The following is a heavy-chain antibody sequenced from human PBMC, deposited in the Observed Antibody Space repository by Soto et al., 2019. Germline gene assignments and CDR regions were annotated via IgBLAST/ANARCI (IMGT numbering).Heavy chain of an antibody. V-gene: IGHV1-69*06. CDR2: IIPMFGTP. CDR3: ARGGECPASIREYYYGLDV. J-gene: IGHJ6*02. CDR1: GAIFNTYA. D-gene: IGHD2-2*02. Sequence: QAQLVQSGAEVKKPGSSVKVSCKGFGAIFNTYAISWVRQAPGQGPEWLGGIIPMFGTPNYAQKFQGRVTISVDKSTRTGYMELNSLRSEDTSVYYCARGGECPASIREYYYGLDVWGQGTTVTVSS.